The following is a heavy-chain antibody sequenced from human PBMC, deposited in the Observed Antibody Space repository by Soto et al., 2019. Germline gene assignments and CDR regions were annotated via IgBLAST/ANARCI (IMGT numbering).Heavy chain of an antibody. J-gene: IGHJ4*02. CDR3: ALSGGDYNHQFDF. CDR2: IYWDDDK. Sequence: SGPTLGNPTQTLTLNCTFSGFSLITSRVAVGWIRQPPGKALEWLALIYWDDDKRYSPSLESRLTITRGTSKNQVVLSMTNMAPVDTATYYCALSGGDYNHQFDFWGQGALVTVSS. D-gene: IGHD4-17*01. V-gene: IGHV2-5*02. CDR1: GFSLITSRVA.